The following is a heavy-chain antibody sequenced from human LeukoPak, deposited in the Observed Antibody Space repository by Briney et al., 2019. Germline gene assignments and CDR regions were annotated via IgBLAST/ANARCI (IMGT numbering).Heavy chain of an antibody. V-gene: IGHV4-4*07. CDR1: GGSISSYY. J-gene: IGHJ2*01. CDR2: IYSSGST. D-gene: IGHD2-2*01. CDR3: ARGQYHLLYWYFDL. Sequence: KSSETLSLTCTVSGGSISSYYWSWIRQPAGKGLEWIGRIYSSGSTNYNPSLKSRVTMSVDTSKNQFSLKLSPVTAADTAVYYCARGQYHLLYWYFDLWGRGTLVTVSS.